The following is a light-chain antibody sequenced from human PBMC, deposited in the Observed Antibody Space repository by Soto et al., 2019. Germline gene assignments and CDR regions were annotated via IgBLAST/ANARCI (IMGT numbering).Light chain of an antibody. Sequence: DIVMTQSPDSLAVSLGERATIKCRSSQSILKSSIKKNSLAWYQQKPGQPPRLLIYWASTRDSGVPDRYSSSGSMTDVTHNNPGMEAEDVAVYYFQQYYSSARTFGGGTKVEIK. V-gene: IGKV4-1*01. J-gene: IGKJ4*01. CDR2: WAS. CDR1: QSILKSSIKKNS. CDR3: QQYYSSART.